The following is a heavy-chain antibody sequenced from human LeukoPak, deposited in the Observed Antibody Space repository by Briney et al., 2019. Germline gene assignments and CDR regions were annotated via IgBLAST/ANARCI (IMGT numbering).Heavy chain of an antibody. J-gene: IGHJ4*02. CDR1: GFTLRKYG. D-gene: IGHD5-18*01. Sequence: GRSLRLSCAASGFTLRKYGMHWGRQAPGKGLEWVAHISYDGRQKYYADSVKGRFTISRDDSKNTLYLQMNSLVPEDTAVYYCARDFSGRYSFDYWGQGTLVTVSS. CDR3: ARDFSGRYSFDY. V-gene: IGHV3-30*04. CDR2: ISYDGRQK.